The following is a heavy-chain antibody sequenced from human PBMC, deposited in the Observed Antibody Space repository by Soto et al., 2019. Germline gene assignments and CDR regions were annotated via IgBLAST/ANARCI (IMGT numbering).Heavy chain of an antibody. J-gene: IGHJ4*02. CDR3: ARTPITSGSYHHHS. Sequence: GGSLRLSCAASGFTFSDYYMTWIRQAPGKGLEWVSYISSGGGTIHYADSVKGRFTISRDNAKTSLYLQMNSLRAEDTAVYYCARTPITSGSYHHHSWGQGTLVTVFS. V-gene: IGHV3-11*01. CDR1: GFTFSDYY. D-gene: IGHD3-10*01. CDR2: ISSGGGTI.